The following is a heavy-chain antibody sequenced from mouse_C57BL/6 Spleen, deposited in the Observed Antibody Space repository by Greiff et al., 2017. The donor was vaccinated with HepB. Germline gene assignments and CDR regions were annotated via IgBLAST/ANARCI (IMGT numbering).Heavy chain of an antibody. D-gene: IGHD1-1*01. CDR1: GYTFTSYW. V-gene: IGHV1-5*01. CDR3: SRDYYGMRYYAMDY. Sequence: VQLKESGTVLARPGASVKMSCKTSGYTFTSYWMHWVKQRPGQGLEWIGAIYPGNSDTSYNQKFKGKAKLTAVTSASTAYMELSSLTNEDSAVYYCSRDYYGMRYYAMDYWGQGTSVTVSS. J-gene: IGHJ4*01. CDR2: IYPGNSDT.